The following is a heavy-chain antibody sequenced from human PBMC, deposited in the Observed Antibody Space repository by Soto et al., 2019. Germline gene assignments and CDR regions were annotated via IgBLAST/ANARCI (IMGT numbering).Heavy chain of an antibody. Sequence: QVQLVQSGAEVKKPGASVKVSCKASGYTFTGYYMHWVRQAPGQGLEWMGWINPNSGGTNYAKKFQGRVTMTRDTSISTAYMELSRLRSDDTAVYYCAMAVSDSSSSHYYYYGMDVWGQGTTVTVSS. CDR1: GYTFTGYY. V-gene: IGHV1-2*02. CDR2: INPNSGGT. J-gene: IGHJ6*02. D-gene: IGHD6-6*01. CDR3: AMAVSDSSSSHYYYYGMDV.